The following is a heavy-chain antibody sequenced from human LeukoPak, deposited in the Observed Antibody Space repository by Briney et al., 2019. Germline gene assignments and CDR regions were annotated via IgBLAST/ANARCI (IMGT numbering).Heavy chain of an antibody. CDR1: GGSFSGYY. Sequence: PSETLSLTCAVYGGSFSGYYWSWIRQPPGKGLEWIGEINHSGSTNYNPSLKSRVTISVDTSKNQFSLKLSSVTAADAAVYYCARESIVLLWFGEPPDAFDIWGQGTMVTVSS. CDR2: INHSGST. V-gene: IGHV4-34*01. D-gene: IGHD3-10*01. J-gene: IGHJ3*02. CDR3: ARESIVLLWFGEPPDAFDI.